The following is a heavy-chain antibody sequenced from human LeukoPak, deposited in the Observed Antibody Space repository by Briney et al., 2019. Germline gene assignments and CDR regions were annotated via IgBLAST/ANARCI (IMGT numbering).Heavy chain of an antibody. CDR3: ASRDKGYYYGMDV. V-gene: IGHV3-21*01. J-gene: IGHJ6*02. Sequence: GGSLRLSCAASGFTFSGYSMNWVRQAPGKGLEWVSSISSSSSYIYYADSVKGRFTISRDNAKNSLHLQMNSLRAEDTAVYYCASRDKGYYYGMDVWGQGTTVTVSS. D-gene: IGHD5-24*01. CDR1: GFTFSGYS. CDR2: ISSSSSYI.